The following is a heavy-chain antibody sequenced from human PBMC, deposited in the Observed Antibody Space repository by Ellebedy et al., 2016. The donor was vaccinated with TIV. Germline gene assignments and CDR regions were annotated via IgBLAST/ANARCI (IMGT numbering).Heavy chain of an antibody. J-gene: IGHJ4*02. CDR2: IASKGLGATT. D-gene: IGHD3-10*01. CDR1: GFTFGDYA. Sequence: GGSLRLSCTASGFTFGDYAMSWFRQPPGKGLVWVGFIASKGLGATTEYAASVKGRFTISRDDSNSIAYLQMNSLKTEDTAVYYCARDTYGHTAPPFYWGQGILVTVSS. V-gene: IGHV3-49*03. CDR3: ARDTYGHTAPPFY.